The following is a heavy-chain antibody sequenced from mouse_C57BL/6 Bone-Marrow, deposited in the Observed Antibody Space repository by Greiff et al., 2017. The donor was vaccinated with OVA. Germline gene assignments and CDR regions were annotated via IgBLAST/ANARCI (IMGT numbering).Heavy chain of an antibody. D-gene: IGHD2-4*01. CDR3: ALYYDYDRIFDY. J-gene: IGHJ2*01. CDR1: GFNIKDYY. V-gene: IGHV14-2*01. Sequence: EVKLVESGAELVKPGASVKLSCTASGFNIKDYYMHWVKQRTEQGLEWIGRIDPEDGETKYAPKFQGKATITADTSSNTAYLQLSSLTSEDTAVYYCALYYDYDRIFDYWGQGTTLTVSS. CDR2: IDPEDGET.